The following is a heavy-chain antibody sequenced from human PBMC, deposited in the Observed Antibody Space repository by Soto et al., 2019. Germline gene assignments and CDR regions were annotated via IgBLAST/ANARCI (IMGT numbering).Heavy chain of an antibody. Sequence: EVQLVESGGGLVQPGGSLRLSCAASGFTFSSYEMNWVRQAPGKGLEWVSYISSSGSTIYYADSVKGRFTISRDNAKNSLYLQMNSLRAEDTAVYYCAREGYYDSSGYSRPSFDYWGQGTLVTVSS. CDR2: ISSSGSTI. D-gene: IGHD3-22*01. J-gene: IGHJ4*02. CDR1: GFTFSSYE. V-gene: IGHV3-48*03. CDR3: AREGYYDSSGYSRPSFDY.